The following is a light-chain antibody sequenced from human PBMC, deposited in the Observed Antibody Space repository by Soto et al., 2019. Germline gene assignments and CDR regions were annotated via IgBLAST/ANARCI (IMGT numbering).Light chain of an antibody. CDR3: QQYGSSPLFT. CDR1: QSVSSSY. J-gene: IGKJ3*01. V-gene: IGKV3-20*01. Sequence: EIVLTQSPGTLSLSPGERATLSCRASQSVSSSYLAWYQQKPGQAPRLLIYGASSRATVIPNRFSGSGSGTAFTITFSRLEPEDFAVYYCQQYGSSPLFTFGPGTKVDI. CDR2: GAS.